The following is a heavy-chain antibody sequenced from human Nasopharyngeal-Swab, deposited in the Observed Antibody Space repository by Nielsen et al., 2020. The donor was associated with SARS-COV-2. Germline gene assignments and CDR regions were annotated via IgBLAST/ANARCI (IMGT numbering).Heavy chain of an antibody. CDR3: ARDTYCSGGSCYGYGMAV. CDR2: IEEDGSEK. D-gene: IGHD2-15*01. J-gene: IGHJ6*02. Sequence: VRQAPGKGLEWVANIEEDGSEKNYVDSVKGRFTISRDNAKNSLYLQMNSLRADDTAVYYCARDTYCSGGSCYGYGMAVWGQGTTVTVSS. V-gene: IGHV3-7*01.